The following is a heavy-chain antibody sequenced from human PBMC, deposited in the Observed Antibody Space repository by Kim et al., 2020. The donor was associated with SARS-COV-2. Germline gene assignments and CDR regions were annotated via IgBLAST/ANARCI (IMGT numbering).Heavy chain of an antibody. Sequence: SETLSLTCAVSGGSISSGGYSWSWIRQPPGKGLEWIGYIYHSGSTYYNPSLKSRVTISVDRSKNQFSLKLSSVTAADTAVYYCARVYYGSGSYYNVPLGNYYYYYMDVWGKGTTVTVSS. CDR2: IYHSGST. D-gene: IGHD3-10*01. CDR3: ARVYYGSGSYYNVPLGNYYYYYMDV. CDR1: GGSISSGGYS. V-gene: IGHV4-30-2*01. J-gene: IGHJ6*03.